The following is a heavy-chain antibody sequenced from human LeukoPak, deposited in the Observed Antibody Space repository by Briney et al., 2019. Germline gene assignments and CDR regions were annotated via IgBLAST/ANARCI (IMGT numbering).Heavy chain of an antibody. CDR1: GFIFRGYW. J-gene: IGHJ3*02. Sequence: GGSLRLSCAASGFIFRGYWMTWVRQAPGKGLEWVANIKQDGSEKNYLDSVRGRFTISRDDARNSLYLQMDSLRVEDTAVYYCARDKSIPNLDAFDIWGQGTMVTVSS. CDR2: IKQDGSEK. CDR3: ARDKSIPNLDAFDI. V-gene: IGHV3-7*05. D-gene: IGHD1-14*01.